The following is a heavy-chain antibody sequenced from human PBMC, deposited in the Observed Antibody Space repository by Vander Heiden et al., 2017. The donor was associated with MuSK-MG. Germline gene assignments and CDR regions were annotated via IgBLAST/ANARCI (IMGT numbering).Heavy chain of an antibody. CDR3: ARIGYRSSSFDF. CDR1: GFTFSNYW. J-gene: IGHJ4*02. Sequence: EVRLVESGGGLVQPGGSLRLSCAAYGFTFSNYWMSWVRQAPGKGLEWVANINPDGTIKYYVDSVKGRFTVSRDNARNSPYLQMDSLIAEDTGVYLCARIGYRSSSFDFWGQGVLVTVSS. CDR2: INPDGTIK. D-gene: IGHD6-6*01. V-gene: IGHV3-7*01.